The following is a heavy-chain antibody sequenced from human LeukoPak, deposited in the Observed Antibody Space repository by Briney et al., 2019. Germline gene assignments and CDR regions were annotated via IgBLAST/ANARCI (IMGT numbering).Heavy chain of an antibody. CDR3: ASFYCSGGSCYQYYYYYYMDV. D-gene: IGHD2-15*01. Sequence: SETLSLTCTVSGGSISSRSYYWGWIRQPPGKGLEWIGIIYYSGSTYSNPSLRSRVTISVDTSENQFSLKLSSVTAADTAVYYCASFYCSGGSCYQYYYYYYMDVWGKGTTVTISS. CDR1: GGSISSRSYY. CDR2: IYYSGST. J-gene: IGHJ6*03. V-gene: IGHV4-39*01.